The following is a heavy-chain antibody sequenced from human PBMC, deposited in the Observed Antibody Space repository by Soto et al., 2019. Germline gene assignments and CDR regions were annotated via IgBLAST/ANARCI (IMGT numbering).Heavy chain of an antibody. J-gene: IGHJ4*02. V-gene: IGHV3-23*01. CDR3: GKESRGSGWSVCNF. D-gene: IGHD6-19*01. Sequence: VQLLESGGGLVQPGGSLRLSCAASGFTFRDYAMNWVRLSPGKGLEWVSDISGNGDSARHADSVKGRFTISRDNSRNTLYLHMNSLRVDDTAVYYCGKESRGSGWSVCNFWGQGTLVTVSS. CDR1: GFTFRDYA. CDR2: ISGNGDSA.